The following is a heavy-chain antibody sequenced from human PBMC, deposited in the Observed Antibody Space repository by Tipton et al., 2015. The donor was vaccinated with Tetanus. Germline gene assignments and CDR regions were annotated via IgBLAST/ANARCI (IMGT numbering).Heavy chain of an antibody. CDR1: GFLFSRYA. Sequence: SLRLSCAASGFLFSRYAMSWVRQAPGKGPEWVSAIGGSTNTKDYADAVKGRFTISRDNSKNTLFLQMDSLRAEDTAFYYCAKDRVGGFEVGYNWLAPWGQGTLVTVSS. J-gene: IGHJ5*02. D-gene: IGHD3-10*01. CDR2: IGGSTNTK. V-gene: IGHV3-23*01. CDR3: AKDRVGGFEVGYNWLAP.